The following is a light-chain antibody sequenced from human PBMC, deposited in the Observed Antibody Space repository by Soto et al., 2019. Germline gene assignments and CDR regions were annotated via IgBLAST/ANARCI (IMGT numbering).Light chain of an antibody. CDR3: SSYTSSSTYWV. CDR2: DVS. Sequence: QSALTQPASVSGSPGQSITISCTGTSSDVGGYNYVSWYQQHPGKAPKLMIYDVSNRPSGVSNRFSGSKSGNTASLTISGLQAEDEAEYYCSSYTSSSTYWVFGGGTKLTVL. J-gene: IGLJ3*02. V-gene: IGLV2-14*01. CDR1: SSDVGGYNY.